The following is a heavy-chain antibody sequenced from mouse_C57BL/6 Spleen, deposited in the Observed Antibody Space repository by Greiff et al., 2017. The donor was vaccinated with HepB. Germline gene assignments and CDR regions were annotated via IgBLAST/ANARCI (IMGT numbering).Heavy chain of an antibody. J-gene: IGHJ2*01. Sequence: VKLLESDAELVKPGASVKISCKVSGYTFTDHTIHWMKQRPEQGLEWIGYIYPRDGSTKYNEKFKGKATLTADKSSSTAYMQLNSLTSEDSAVYFCARGLGITALFDYWGQGTTLTVSS. CDR3: ARGLGITALFDY. V-gene: IGHV1-78*01. CDR1: GYTFTDHT. CDR2: IYPRDGST. D-gene: IGHD1-2*01.